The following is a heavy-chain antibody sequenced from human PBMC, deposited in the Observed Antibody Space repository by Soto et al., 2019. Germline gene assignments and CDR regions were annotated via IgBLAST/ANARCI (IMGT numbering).Heavy chain of an antibody. Sequence: EVQLLESGGGLVQPGGSLRLSCAASGFTFSSYAMSWVRQAPGKGLEWVSAISGSGGSTYYADSVKGRFTISRDNSKNTLYLQMNSLRAEDTAVYYCAKDLRYIAAAGNTREYYYYYYMDVWGKGTTVTVSS. CDR1: GFTFSSYA. V-gene: IGHV3-23*01. D-gene: IGHD6-13*01. CDR2: ISGSGGST. J-gene: IGHJ6*03. CDR3: AKDLRYIAAAGNTREYYYYYYMDV.